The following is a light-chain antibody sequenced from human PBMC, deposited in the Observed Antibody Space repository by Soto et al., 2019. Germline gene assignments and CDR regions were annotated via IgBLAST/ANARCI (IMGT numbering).Light chain of an antibody. J-gene: IGLJ2*01. Sequence: QSVLTQPRSVSGSPGQSVTISCTGTSSDVGGYNYVSWYQQHPGKAPKLMIDDVSKRPSGVPDSFSGSKSGNTASLTISGLQAEDEADYYCCSYAGSYTFVVFGGGTKLTVL. V-gene: IGLV2-11*01. CDR3: CSYAGSYTFVV. CDR2: DVS. CDR1: SSDVGGYNY.